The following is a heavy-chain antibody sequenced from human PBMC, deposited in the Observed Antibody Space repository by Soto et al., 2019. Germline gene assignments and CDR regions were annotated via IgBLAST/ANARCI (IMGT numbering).Heavy chain of an antibody. V-gene: IGHV4-59*01. CDR3: AREVYYYDSSGHGYFDY. Sequence: SETLSLTCTVSGGSISSYYWSWIRQPPGKGLEWIGYIYYSGSTNYNPSLKSRVTISVDTSKNQFSLKLSSVTAADTAVYYCAREVYYYDSSGHGYFDYWGQGTLVTVSS. D-gene: IGHD3-22*01. CDR2: IYYSGST. J-gene: IGHJ4*02. CDR1: GGSISSYY.